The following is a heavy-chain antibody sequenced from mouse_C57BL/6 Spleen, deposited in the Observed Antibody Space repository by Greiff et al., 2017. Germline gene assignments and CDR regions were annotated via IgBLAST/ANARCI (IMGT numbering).Heavy chain of an antibody. V-gene: IGHV5-17*01. Sequence: EVQLQESGGGLVKPGGSLKLSCAASGFTFSDYGMHWVRQAPEKGLEWVAYISSGSSTIYYADTVKGRFTISRDNAKNTLFLQMTSLRSEDTAMYYCARNGGYYPFAYWGQGTLVTVSA. CDR2: ISSGSSTI. J-gene: IGHJ3*01. D-gene: IGHD2-3*01. CDR1: GFTFSDYG. CDR3: ARNGGYYPFAY.